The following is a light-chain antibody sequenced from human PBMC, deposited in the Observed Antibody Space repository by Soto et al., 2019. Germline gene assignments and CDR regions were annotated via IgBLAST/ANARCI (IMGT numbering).Light chain of an antibody. CDR1: QSVSTSY. CDR2: GAS. V-gene: IGKV3-20*01. CDR3: QQYGSSPPWT. Sequence: EIVFTQSPGTLPLSPGERATLSCRASQSVSTSYLAWYQQKPGQAPRLLIYGASSRATGIPDRFSGSGSGTDFTLTISRLXPEDFAVYYCQQYGSSPPWTFGQGTKVDIK. J-gene: IGKJ1*01.